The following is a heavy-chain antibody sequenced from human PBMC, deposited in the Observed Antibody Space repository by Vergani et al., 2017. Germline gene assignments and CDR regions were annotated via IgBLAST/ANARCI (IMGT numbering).Heavy chain of an antibody. J-gene: IGHJ5*02. CDR1: GFSFSSYA. D-gene: IGHD2-2*01. Sequence: QVQLVESGGGVVQPGTSLRLSCAASGFSFSSYAIHWVRQAPGKGLEWVAVLSYDGINKYYAASVKGRFTISRDNSKNTLDLQMNSLRAEDTAMYYCAKAQSPHCSGTTCYTAPWFDPWGQGTLVTVSS. CDR3: AKAQSPHCSGTTCYTAPWFDP. V-gene: IGHV3-30*18. CDR2: LSYDGINK.